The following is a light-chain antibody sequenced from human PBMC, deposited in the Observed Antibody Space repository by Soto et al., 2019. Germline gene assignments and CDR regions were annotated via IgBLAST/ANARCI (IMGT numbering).Light chain of an antibody. V-gene: IGLV3-21*04. CDR3: QVWDSSSDHPVV. J-gene: IGLJ2*01. CDR2: YDS. CDR1: NIGSKS. Sequence: SSELTQPPSVSGAPGKTARITCGGNNIGSKSVHWYQQKPGQAPVLVIYYDSDRPSGIPERFSGSNSGNTATLTISRVEAGDEADYYCQVWDSSSDHPVVFGGGTQLTVL.